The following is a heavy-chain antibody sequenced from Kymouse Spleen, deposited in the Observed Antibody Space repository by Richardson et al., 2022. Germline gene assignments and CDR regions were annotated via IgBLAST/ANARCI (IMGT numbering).Heavy chain of an antibody. CDR1: GGSFSGYY. V-gene: IGHV4-34*01. D-gene: IGHD5-24*01. CDR3: ARGKEIDY. Sequence: QVQLQQWGAGLLKPSETLSLTCAVYGGSFSGYYWSWIRQPPGKGLEWIGEINHSGSTNYNPSLKSRVTISVDTSKNQFSLKLSSVTAADTAVYYCARGKEIDYWGQGTLVTVSS. CDR2: INHSGST. J-gene: IGHJ4*02.